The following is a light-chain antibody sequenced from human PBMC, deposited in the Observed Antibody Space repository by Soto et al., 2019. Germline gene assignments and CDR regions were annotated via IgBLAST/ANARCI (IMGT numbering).Light chain of an antibody. Sequence: IRRTQTHCTLSASVGGGVTISRRASQSIDTWLAWYQQKPGKAPQVLINQASTLESGVPSRFSGSGSGTEFTLPITSLQRDDFATYFCQHYHSYPYTFGQGTKVDIK. J-gene: IGKJ2*01. CDR2: QAS. CDR3: QHYHSYPYT. CDR1: QSIDTW. V-gene: IGKV1-5*03.